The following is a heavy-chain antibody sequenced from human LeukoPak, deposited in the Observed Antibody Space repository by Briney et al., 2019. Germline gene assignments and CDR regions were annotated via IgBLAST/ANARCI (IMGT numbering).Heavy chain of an antibody. J-gene: IGHJ5*02. CDR2: ISSSGSTI. D-gene: IGHD6-13*01. CDR3: ARGAAAGTEDWFDP. V-gene: IGHV3-11*01. Sequence: GGSLRLSCAASGFTFSDYYMSWIRQAPGKGLEWVSYISSSGSTIYYADSVKGRFTISRDNAKNSLYLQMNSLRAEDTAVYYCARGAAAGTEDWFDPWGQGTLVTVSS. CDR1: GFTFSDYY.